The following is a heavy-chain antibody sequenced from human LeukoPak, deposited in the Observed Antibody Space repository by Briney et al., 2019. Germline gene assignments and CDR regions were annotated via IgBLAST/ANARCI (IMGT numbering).Heavy chain of an antibody. V-gene: IGHV3-30*02. CDR3: ARPPYSSSWHGIIYYFDY. CDR1: EFTLSSFD. D-gene: IGHD6-13*01. CDR2: VQYDGSNK. J-gene: IGHJ4*02. Sequence: GGSLRLSCAASEFTLSSFDMHWVRQAPGKGLEWVAFVQYDGSNKYYADSVKGRFTISRDNSKNTLYLQMNSLRAEDTAVYYCARPPYSSSWHGIIYYFDYWGQGTLVTVSS.